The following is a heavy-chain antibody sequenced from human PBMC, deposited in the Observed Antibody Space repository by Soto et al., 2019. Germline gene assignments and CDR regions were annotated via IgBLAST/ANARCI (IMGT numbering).Heavy chain of an antibody. D-gene: IGHD2-2*02. Sequence: VASVKVSCKASGYTFTSYAMHWVRQAPGQRLEWMGWINAGNGNTKYSQKFQGRVTITRDTSASTAYMELSSLRSEDTAVYYCARSGNDCSSTSCYTGIFYYYYGMDVWGQGTTVTVSS. CDR3: ARSGNDCSSTSCYTGIFYYYYGMDV. CDR2: INAGNGNT. J-gene: IGHJ6*02. V-gene: IGHV1-3*01. CDR1: GYTFTSYA.